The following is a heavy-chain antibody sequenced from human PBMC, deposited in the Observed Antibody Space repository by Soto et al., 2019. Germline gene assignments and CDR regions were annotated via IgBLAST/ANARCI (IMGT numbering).Heavy chain of an antibody. CDR3: ARTTGWPGFDF. J-gene: IGHJ4*02. CDR2: IYNGGRT. Sequence: QVQLQESGPGLVKTSETMSLTCTASGASVSSYYWSWIRQPPGKGLEWIGHIYNGGRTNYNPSLKSRVIISVDMSHNQFSLKLTSVTAADTAVYYCARTTGWPGFDFWGQGALVTVSS. V-gene: IGHV4-59*02. D-gene: IGHD6-19*01. CDR1: GASVSSYY.